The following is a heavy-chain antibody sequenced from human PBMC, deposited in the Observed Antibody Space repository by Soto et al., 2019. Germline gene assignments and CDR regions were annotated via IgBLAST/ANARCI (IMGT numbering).Heavy chain of an antibody. J-gene: IGHJ4*02. CDR3: ARGPVGGYYDSSGYLTNFDY. Sequence: ASVKVSCKASAYTFTSYYMHWVRQAPGQGLEWMGIINPSGGSTSYAQKFQGRVTMTRDTSTSTVYMELSSLRSEDTAVYYCARGPVGGYYDSSGYLTNFDYWGQGTLVTVSS. V-gene: IGHV1-46*03. D-gene: IGHD3-22*01. CDR1: AYTFTSYY. CDR2: INPSGGST.